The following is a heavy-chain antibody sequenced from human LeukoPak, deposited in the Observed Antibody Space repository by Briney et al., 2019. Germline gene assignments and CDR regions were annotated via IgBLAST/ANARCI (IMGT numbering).Heavy chain of an antibody. D-gene: IGHD5-24*01. Sequence: GGSLRLSCAASGFTFSSYAMHWVRQAPGKGLEWVAVISYDGSNKYYADSVKGRFTISRDNSKNTLYLQMNSLRAEDTAVYYCARGPGGWLQDYGSFDYWGQGTMVTVSS. V-gene: IGHV3-30*01. CDR3: ARGPGGWLQDYGSFDY. CDR2: ISYDGSNK. J-gene: IGHJ4*02. CDR1: GFTFSSYA.